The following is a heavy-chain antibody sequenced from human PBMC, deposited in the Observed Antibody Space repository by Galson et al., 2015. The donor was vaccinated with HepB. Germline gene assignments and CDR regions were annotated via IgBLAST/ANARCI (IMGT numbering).Heavy chain of an antibody. Sequence: SVKVSCKASGGSSSSYTISWVRQAPGQGLEWMGGINPLFGTPNYAQKFQGRVVITADASTTTAYLDLSSLRFEDTAIYYCAREGLMPDVYMDIWGNGTTIIVSS. CDR3: AREGLMPDVYMDI. J-gene: IGHJ6*03. CDR1: GGSSSSYT. V-gene: IGHV1-69*13. D-gene: IGHD2-2*01. CDR2: INPLFGTP.